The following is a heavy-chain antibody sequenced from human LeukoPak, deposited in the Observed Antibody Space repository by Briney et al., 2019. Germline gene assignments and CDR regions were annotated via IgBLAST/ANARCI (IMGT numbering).Heavy chain of an antibody. D-gene: IGHD6-13*01. CDR2: IYYSGST. CDR3: ARGSIAAAAARYYYYYMDV. J-gene: IGHJ6*03. V-gene: IGHV4-59*01. CDR1: GGSISSYY. Sequence: SETLSLTCTVSGGSISSYYWSWIRQLPGKGLEWIGYIYYSGSTNYNPSLKSRVTISVDTSKNQFSLKLSSVTAADTAVYYCARGSIAAAAARYYYYYMDVWGKGTTVTVSS.